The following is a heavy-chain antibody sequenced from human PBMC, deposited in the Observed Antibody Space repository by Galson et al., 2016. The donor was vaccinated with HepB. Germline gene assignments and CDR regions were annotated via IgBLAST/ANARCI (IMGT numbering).Heavy chain of an antibody. D-gene: IGHD6-19*01. CDR1: GFAFSNYG. V-gene: IGHV3-21*01. Sequence: SLRLSCAASGFAFSNYGLSWVRRAPGGGLEWISSISSGSGNRDYADSVAGRFTTSRDNAKNSLHLQMNSLRAADTAIYHWARFIFSSGSFDSWGVGTLVIVSS. CDR3: ARFIFSSGSFDS. J-gene: IGHJ4*02. CDR2: ISSGSGNR.